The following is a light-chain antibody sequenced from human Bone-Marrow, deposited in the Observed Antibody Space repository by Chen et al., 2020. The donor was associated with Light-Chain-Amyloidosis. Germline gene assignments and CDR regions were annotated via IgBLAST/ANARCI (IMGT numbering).Light chain of an antibody. Sequence: QSVLTHPPSASGTPGQRVTISCSGSSSNIGRNTVNWYQQLPGTAPKLLIHDNDQRPSGVHDRFGGSKSGTSASLDISGVQSEDGGDYYCAAWEDSLNGHVVFGGGTRLTVL. CDR3: AAWEDSLNGHVV. J-gene: IGLJ2*01. CDR2: DND. V-gene: IGLV1-44*01. CDR1: SSNIGRNT.